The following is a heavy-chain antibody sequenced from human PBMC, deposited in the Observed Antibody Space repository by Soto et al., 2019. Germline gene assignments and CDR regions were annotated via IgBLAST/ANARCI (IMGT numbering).Heavy chain of an antibody. D-gene: IGHD5-12*01. CDR2: ISWNSGSI. Sequence: GGSLRLSCAASGFTFDDYAMHWVRQAPGKGLEWVSGISWNSGSIGYADSVKGRFTISRDNAKNSLYLQMNSLRAEDTALYYCAKGGYRFRYYGMDVWGQGTKVTVSS. J-gene: IGHJ6*02. CDR3: AKGGYRFRYYGMDV. CDR1: GFTFDDYA. V-gene: IGHV3-9*01.